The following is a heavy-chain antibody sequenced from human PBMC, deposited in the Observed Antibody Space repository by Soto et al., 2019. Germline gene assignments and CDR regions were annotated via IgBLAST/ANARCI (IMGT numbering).Heavy chain of an antibody. CDR3: ARLNAGWFRY. V-gene: IGHV4-34*01. D-gene: IGHD2-15*01. Sequence: TLSLTCAVYGGSFSGYYWSWIRQPPGKGLEWIGEINHSGSTNYNPSLKSRVTISVDTSKNQFSLKLSSVTAADTAVYYCARLNAGWFRYWGQGTLVTVSS. CDR2: INHSGST. CDR1: GGSFSGYY. J-gene: IGHJ4*02.